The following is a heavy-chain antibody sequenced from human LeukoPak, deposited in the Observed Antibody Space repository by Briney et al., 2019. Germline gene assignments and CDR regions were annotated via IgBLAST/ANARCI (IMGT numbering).Heavy chain of an antibody. CDR2: ISYDGSNK. J-gene: IGHJ4*02. Sequence: GGSLRLSCAASGFTFSSYGMHWVRQAPGKGLEWVAVISYDGSNKYYADSVKGRFTISRDNSKNTMYLQMNSLRAEDPAVDYCDKVVRRSGSYYASDYWGQGTLVTVSS. V-gene: IGHV3-30*18. CDR3: DKVVRRSGSYYASDY. CDR1: GFTFSSYG. D-gene: IGHD1-26*01.